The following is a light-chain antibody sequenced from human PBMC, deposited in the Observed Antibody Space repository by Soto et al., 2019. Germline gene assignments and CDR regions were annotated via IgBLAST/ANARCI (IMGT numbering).Light chain of an antibody. CDR2: GAS. CDR1: QCISTY. V-gene: IGKV1-39*01. J-gene: IGKJ4*01. CDR3: QQSFITPPLT. Sequence: DIQMTQSPSSLSASIGDRITITCRASQCISTYLNWYQQKPGKAPTLLIYGASTLQSGVPSRFSGRGSATDFTLTISSLQPEDFATYYCQQSFITPPLTFGGGTKVDIK.